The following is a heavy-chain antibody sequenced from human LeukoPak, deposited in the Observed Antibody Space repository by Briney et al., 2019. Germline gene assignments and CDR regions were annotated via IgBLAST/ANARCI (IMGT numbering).Heavy chain of an antibody. D-gene: IGHD3-10*01. CDR1: GFTFSTYA. J-gene: IGHJ4*02. CDR2: ISGSDDGT. Sequence: PGGSLRLSCAASGFTFSTYAMSWVRQIPGKGLEWVSAISGSDDGTYYADSMKGRFTISRDNAKNSLYLQMNSLRAEDTAVYYCARDLWYGSGSYYTYVYWGQGTLVTVSS. V-gene: IGHV3-23*01. CDR3: ARDLWYGSGSYYTYVY.